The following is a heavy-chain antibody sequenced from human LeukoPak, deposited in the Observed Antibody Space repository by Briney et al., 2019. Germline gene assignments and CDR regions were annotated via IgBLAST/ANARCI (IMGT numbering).Heavy chain of an antibody. CDR3: ARKLRLGGNWFDP. CDR2: IIPISGTT. V-gene: IGHV1-69*13. J-gene: IGHJ5*02. Sequence: SVKVSCKTSGGTFTSYAITWVRQAPGQGLEWMGKIIPISGTTNYAQKFQGRVAFTADESTSTAYMELSSLRSEDTALYYCARKLRLGGNWFDPWGQGTLVTVSS. D-gene: IGHD1-26*01. CDR1: GGTFTSYA.